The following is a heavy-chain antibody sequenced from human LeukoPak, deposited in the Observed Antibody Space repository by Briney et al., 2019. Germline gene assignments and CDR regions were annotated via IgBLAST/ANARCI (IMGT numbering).Heavy chain of an antibody. CDR3: ARSFAN. J-gene: IGHJ4*02. V-gene: IGHV3-48*03. Sequence: QPGGSLRLSCAASGFTFSTYEMNWVRQAPGKGLEWVSYISGSGTSIYYADSVKGRFTISRDNARNSLYLQMNSLRAKDTAVYYCARSFANWGQGILVTVSA. CDR1: GFTFSTYE. CDR2: ISGSGTSI.